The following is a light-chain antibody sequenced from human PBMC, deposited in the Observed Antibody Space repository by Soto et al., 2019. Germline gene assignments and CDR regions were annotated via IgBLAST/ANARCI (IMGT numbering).Light chain of an antibody. CDR3: QQYGSLRLT. Sequence: EIVVTQSPGTLSLYPGERATLSCRASQSVSSSYLAWYQQKPGQAPRLLIYGASSRATGIPDRFSGSGSGTGLTITISRLEPDVFAVYYCQQYGSLRLTFGGVTKVEIK. CDR1: QSVSSSY. V-gene: IGKV3-20*01. CDR2: GAS. J-gene: IGKJ4*01.